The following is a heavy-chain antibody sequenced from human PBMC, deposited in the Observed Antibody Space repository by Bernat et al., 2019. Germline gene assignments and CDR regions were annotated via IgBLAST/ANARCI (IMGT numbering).Heavy chain of an antibody. V-gene: IGHV3-30*03. CDR2: TSYDGNYK. CDR3: ARDRTVGATAQDL. Sequence: QVQLVESGGGVVLPGRSLTLSCATSGFTFSNYGIHWVRQAPGKRLGWVAFTSYDGNYKYYADAVKGRITISRETANNTVILQMNSLRGEETAVYFWARDRTVGATAQDLWGQGTLGTISS. CDR1: GFTFSNYG. D-gene: IGHD1-26*01. J-gene: IGHJ4*02.